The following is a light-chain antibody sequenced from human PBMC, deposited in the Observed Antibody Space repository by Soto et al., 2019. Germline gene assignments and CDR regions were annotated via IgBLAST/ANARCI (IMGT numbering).Light chain of an antibody. CDR3: QHYNSYSEA. Sequence: DIHMTHSPSTLSVSLGERVTITFGASQTISSWLAWYQQKPGKAPKLLIYKASTLKSGVPSRFSGSGSGTEFTLTISSLQPDDFATYYCQHYNSYSEAFGQGTKGGYQ. CDR2: KAS. CDR1: QTISSW. V-gene: IGKV1-5*03. J-gene: IGKJ1*01.